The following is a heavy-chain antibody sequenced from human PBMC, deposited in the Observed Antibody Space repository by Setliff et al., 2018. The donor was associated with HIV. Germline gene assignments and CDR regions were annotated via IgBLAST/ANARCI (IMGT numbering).Heavy chain of an antibody. V-gene: IGHV4-38-2*02. CDR3: ARPYDSLYG. CDR1: GYSISSGYY. CDR2: IYYSGST. D-gene: IGHD3-22*01. J-gene: IGHJ4*02. Sequence: ETLSLTCTVSGYSISSGYYWSWIRQPPGKGLEWIGSIYYSGSTYYNPSLKSRVTISVDTSKNQFSLKLSSVTAADTAIYYCARPYDSLYGWGQGVLVTVSS.